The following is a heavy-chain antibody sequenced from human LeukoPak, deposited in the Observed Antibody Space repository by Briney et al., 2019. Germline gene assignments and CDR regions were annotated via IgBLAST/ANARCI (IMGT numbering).Heavy chain of an antibody. CDR2: ISGSGGST. V-gene: IGHV3-23*01. D-gene: IGHD3-3*01. Sequence: GGSLRLSCAASGFTFSSYAMSWVRQAPGKRLEWVSSISGSGGSTYYADSVKGRFTISRDNSKNTLYLQMNSLRGEDTAVYYCAKEYDFWANNWFDPWGQGTLVTVSS. CDR3: AKEYDFWANNWFDP. J-gene: IGHJ5*02. CDR1: GFTFSSYA.